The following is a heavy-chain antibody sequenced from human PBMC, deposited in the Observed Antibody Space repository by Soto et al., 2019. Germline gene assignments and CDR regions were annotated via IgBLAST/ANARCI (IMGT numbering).Heavy chain of an antibody. Sequence: QVQLVQSGAEVKKPESSVKVSCKAPGGTFRTYAISWVRQAPGQGLEWMGGIIPMFGTANYAQRFQDRVTITADESTNTVYMELSSLRSEDTAMYFCASGIQLWLRRINNGYSGWGQGTLVTVSS. CDR1: GGTFRTYA. CDR3: ASGIQLWLRRINNGYSG. D-gene: IGHD5-18*01. CDR2: IIPMFGTA. J-gene: IGHJ4*02. V-gene: IGHV1-69*12.